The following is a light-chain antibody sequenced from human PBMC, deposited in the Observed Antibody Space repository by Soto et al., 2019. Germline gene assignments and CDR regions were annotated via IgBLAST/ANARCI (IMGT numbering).Light chain of an antibody. CDR3: QQRSNWPPIT. CDR2: DAS. V-gene: IGKV3-11*01. J-gene: IGKJ5*01. CDR1: QSVPRSY. Sequence: EILLTQSPATPSLSPGERAPPSCRASQSVPRSYLAWYQQKPGQAPRLLIYDASNRATGIPARFSGSGSGTDFTLTISSLEPEDFAVYYCQQRSNWPPITFGQGTRLEIK.